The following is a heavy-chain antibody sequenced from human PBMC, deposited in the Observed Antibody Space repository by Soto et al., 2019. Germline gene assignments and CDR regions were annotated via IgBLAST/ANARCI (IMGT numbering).Heavy chain of an antibody. D-gene: IGHD3-10*01. V-gene: IGHV1-3*01. J-gene: IGHJ6*02. CDR3: ARVTPLTYGSHSLDYYGMDV. CDR1: GYTFTSYA. Sequence: GASVKVSCKASGYTFTSYAMHWVRQAPGQRLEWMGWINAGNGNTKYSQKFQGRVTITRDTSASTAYMELSSLRSEDTAVYYCARVTPLTYGSHSLDYYGMDVWCQGTTVTVSS. CDR2: INAGNGNT.